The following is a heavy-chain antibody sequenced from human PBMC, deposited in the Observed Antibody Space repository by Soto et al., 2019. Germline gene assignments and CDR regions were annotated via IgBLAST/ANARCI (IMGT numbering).Heavy chain of an antibody. CDR1: GFSISPYG. J-gene: IGHJ4*02. CDR3: ARDGSGWSRDF. D-gene: IGHD6-13*01. V-gene: IGHV3-33*01. CDR2: IWNDGSNK. Sequence: QVQLVESGGGVVQPGRSLRLSCVGTGFSISPYGMHWVRQAPGEGLEWLAMIWNDGSNKYYAASVKDRFTISRDNTKNTLYLQMNNLIAEDTAVYYCARDGSGWSRDFWGQGTLVTVSS.